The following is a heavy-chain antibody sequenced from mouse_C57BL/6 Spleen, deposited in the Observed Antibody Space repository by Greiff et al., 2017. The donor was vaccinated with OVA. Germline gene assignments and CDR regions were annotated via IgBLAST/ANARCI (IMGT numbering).Heavy chain of an antibody. CDR3: AIGATVNAY. CDR1: GYTFTSYW. V-gene: IGHV1-74*01. D-gene: IGHD1-1*01. J-gene: IGHJ3*01. Sequence: QVQLKQPGAELVKPGASVKVSCKASGYTFTSYWMHWVKQRPGQGLEWIGRINPSDSDTNYNQKFKGKATLTVDKSSSTAYMQLSSLTSEDSAVYYCAIGATVNAYWGQGTLVTVSA. CDR2: INPSDSDT.